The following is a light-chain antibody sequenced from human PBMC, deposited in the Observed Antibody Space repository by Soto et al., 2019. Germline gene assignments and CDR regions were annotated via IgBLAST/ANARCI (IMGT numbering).Light chain of an antibody. Sequence: DIQMTQSPSSLSASVGDRVTITCRASQDISTALVCYHQKPGKVPKLLIYAASTLHSGVQSRFSGSGSGTHFTRTVSSLQPEDVGTYYCQNYDILPLAFGGGTKVDIK. CDR2: AAS. V-gene: IGKV1-27*01. CDR3: QNYDILPLA. CDR1: QDISTA. J-gene: IGKJ4*01.